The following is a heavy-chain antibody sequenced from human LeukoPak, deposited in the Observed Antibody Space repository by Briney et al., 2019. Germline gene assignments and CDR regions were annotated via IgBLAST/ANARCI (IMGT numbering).Heavy chain of an antibody. Sequence: GASVKVSCKASGGTFSGYAISWVRQAPGQGLEWMGGIIPIFGTANYAQKFQGKVTITADESTSTAYMELSSLRSEDTAVYYCAREKVDSSGYYYYWGQGTLVTISS. CDR2: IIPIFGTA. J-gene: IGHJ4*02. V-gene: IGHV1-69*13. D-gene: IGHD3-22*01. CDR1: GGTFSGYA. CDR3: AREKVDSSGYYYY.